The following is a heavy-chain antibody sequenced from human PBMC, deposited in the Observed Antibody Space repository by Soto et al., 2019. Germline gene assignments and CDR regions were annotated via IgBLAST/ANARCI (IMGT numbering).Heavy chain of an antibody. J-gene: IGHJ4*02. CDR3: VREGKAPSRDTAMVNYFDY. D-gene: IGHD5-18*01. CDR1: GGSISSGDYY. Sequence: QVQLQESGPGLVKPSQTLSLTCTVSGGSISSGDYYWSWIRQPPGKGLEWIGYIYYSGSTYYNPSLKSRVTISVDTSKNPFDLKLSSVTAAYTAVYYCVREGKAPSRDTAMVNYFDYWGQGTLVTVSS. CDR2: IYYSGST. V-gene: IGHV4-30-4*01.